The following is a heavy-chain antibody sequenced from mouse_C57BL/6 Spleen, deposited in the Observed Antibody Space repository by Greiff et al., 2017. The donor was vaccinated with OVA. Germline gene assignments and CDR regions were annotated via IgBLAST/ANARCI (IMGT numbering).Heavy chain of an antibody. J-gene: IGHJ2*01. CDR3: ASYGYLYYFDY. D-gene: IGHD1-2*01. CDR2: IHPNSGST. V-gene: IGHV1-64*01. CDR1: GYTFTSYW. Sequence: QVQLQQPGAELVKPGASVKLSCKASGYTFTSYWMHWVKQRPGPGLEWIGMIHPNSGSTNYNEKFKSKATLTVDKSSSTAYMQLSSLTSEDSAVYYCASYGYLYYFDYWGQGTTLTVSS.